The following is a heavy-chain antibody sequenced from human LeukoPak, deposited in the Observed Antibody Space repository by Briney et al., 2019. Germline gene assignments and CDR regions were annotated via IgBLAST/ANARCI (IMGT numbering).Heavy chain of an antibody. D-gene: IGHD3-3*01. CDR3: ARGFLRFLEWLRVSQTNNWFDP. CDR1: GGSISSGSYY. J-gene: IGHJ5*02. V-gene: IGHV4-61*02. CDR2: IYTSGST. Sequence: SQTLSLTCTVSGGSISSGSYYWSWIRQPAGKGLEWIGRIYTSGSTNYNPSLKSRVTISVDTSKNQFSLKLSSVTAADTAVYYCARGFLRFLEWLRVSQTNNWFDPWGQGTLVTVSS.